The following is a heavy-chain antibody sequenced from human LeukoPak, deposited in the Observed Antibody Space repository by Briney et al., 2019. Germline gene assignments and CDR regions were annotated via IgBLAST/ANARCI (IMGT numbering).Heavy chain of an antibody. Sequence: SETLSLTCGVYGGTFSGYYWSWIRQPPGKRLEWVGESNDSGGTNYNPSLKSRVTISADKSKNQVSLKLTSVTAADTAVYYCARGPSQNIAAAGRGEFDYWGQGTLVTVSS. CDR1: GGTFSGYY. D-gene: IGHD6-13*01. V-gene: IGHV4-34*01. J-gene: IGHJ4*02. CDR2: SNDSGGT. CDR3: ARGPSQNIAAAGRGEFDY.